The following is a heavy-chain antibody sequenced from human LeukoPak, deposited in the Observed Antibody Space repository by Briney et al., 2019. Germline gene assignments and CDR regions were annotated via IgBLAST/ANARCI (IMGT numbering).Heavy chain of an antibody. CDR3: ARDINGYYYDSHGYYPTDL. V-gene: IGHV1-18*01. CDR1: GYIFTSYG. Sequence: ASVKVSCKASGYIFTSYGISWVRQAPGQGLEWMGWMSVYNGNTNYPQGLQGGVTMTTHTSTTPDHPETRSLRSDDTAVYYCARDINGYYYDSHGYYPTDLWGQGTLVTVSS. D-gene: IGHD3-22*01. J-gene: IGHJ5*02. CDR2: MSVYNGNT.